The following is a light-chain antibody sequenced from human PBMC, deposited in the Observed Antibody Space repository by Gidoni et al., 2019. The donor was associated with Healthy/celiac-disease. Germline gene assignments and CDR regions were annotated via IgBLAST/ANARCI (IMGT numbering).Light chain of an antibody. CDR2: EVS. V-gene: IGLV2-14*01. CDR1: ISNVGGYNY. J-gene: IGLJ2*01. Sequence: QSALTQPASVSGSPGQSITISCTGTISNVGGYNYVSWYQQPPGKAPKLMIYEVSNRPSGVSNRFSGSKSGNTASLTISGLQAEDEADYYCSSYTSSSTLVVFGGGTKLTVL. CDR3: SSYTSSSTLVV.